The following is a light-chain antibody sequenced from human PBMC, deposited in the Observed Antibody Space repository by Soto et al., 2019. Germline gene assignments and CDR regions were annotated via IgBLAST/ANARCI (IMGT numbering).Light chain of an antibody. Sequence: GLKLSPATVSLSQGERATLSCRASQSVSSYLAWYQQKPGQAPRLLIHDASNRATGIPARFSGSGSGTDFTLTISSLEPEDFAVYYCQQRSNWPGFTFGGGSNVDI. CDR1: QSVSSY. V-gene: IGKV3-11*01. J-gene: IGKJ4*01. CDR3: QQRSNWPGFT. CDR2: DAS.